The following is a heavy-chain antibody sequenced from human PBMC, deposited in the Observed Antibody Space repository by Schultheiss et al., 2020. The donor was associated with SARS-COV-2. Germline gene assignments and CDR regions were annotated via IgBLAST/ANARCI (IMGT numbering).Heavy chain of an antibody. J-gene: IGHJ5*02. CDR1: GGSFSGYY. CDR3: ARDRWRSGSYYWFDP. D-gene: IGHD1-26*01. CDR2: IYYSGST. Sequence: SETLSLTCAVYGGSFSGYYWSWIRQPPGKGLEWIGSIYYSGSTNYNPSLKSRVTISVDTSKNQFSLKLSSVTAADTAVYYCARDRWRSGSYYWFDPWGQGTLVTVSS. V-gene: IGHV4-34*11.